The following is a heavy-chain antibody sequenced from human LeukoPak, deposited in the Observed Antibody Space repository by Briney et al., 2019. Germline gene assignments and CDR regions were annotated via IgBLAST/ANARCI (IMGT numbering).Heavy chain of an antibody. CDR2: ISSSSSYI. D-gene: IGHD6-19*01. CDR1: GFTFSSYS. J-gene: IGHJ4*02. V-gene: IGHV3-21*01. Sequence: GSLRLSCAASGFTFSSYSMNWVRQAPGKGLEWVSSISSSSSYIYYADSVKGRFTISRDNAKNSLYLQMNSLRAEDTAVYYCARDRAEEYSSGWTDFDYWGQGTLVTVSS. CDR3: ARDRAEEYSSGWTDFDY.